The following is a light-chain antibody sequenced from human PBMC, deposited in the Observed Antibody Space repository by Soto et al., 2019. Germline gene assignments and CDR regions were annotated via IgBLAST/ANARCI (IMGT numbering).Light chain of an antibody. Sequence: DIQMTQSPSSLSASVGDRVTITCQASHDITNYLNWYQQKPGKAPKLLIYDASNLETGVPSRFSASGSGTDFTFTISSLQPEDIATYYCQHYDKGLTFGGGTKVEIK. CDR3: QHYDKGLT. J-gene: IGKJ4*01. CDR1: HDITNY. V-gene: IGKV1-33*01. CDR2: DAS.